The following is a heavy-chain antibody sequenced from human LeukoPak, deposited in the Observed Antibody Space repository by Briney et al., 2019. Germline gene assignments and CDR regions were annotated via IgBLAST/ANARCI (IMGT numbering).Heavy chain of an antibody. D-gene: IGHD6-13*01. V-gene: IGHV3-33*01. CDR3: ARASRAHSMAAAVSGRDFDY. J-gene: IGHJ4*02. CDR1: GFTFSSYG. Sequence: GGSLRLSCAASGFTFSSYGVHWVRQAPGKGLEWVAVIWYDGSNKYYADSVKGRFTISRDNSKNTLYLQMNSLRAEDTAVYYCARASRAHSMAAAVSGRDFDYWGQGTLVTVSS. CDR2: IWYDGSNK.